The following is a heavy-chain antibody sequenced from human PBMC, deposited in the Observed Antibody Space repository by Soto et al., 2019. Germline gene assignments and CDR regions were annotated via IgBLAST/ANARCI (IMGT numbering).Heavy chain of an antibody. CDR3: ASTSHYYYYGMDV. Sequence: XESLKISCKGSGYSFTSYWIGWVRQMPGKGLEWMGIIYPGDSDTRYSPSFQGQVTISADKSISTAYLQWSSLKASDTAMYYCASTSHYYYYGMDVWGQGTTVTVSS. CDR1: GYSFTSYW. J-gene: IGHJ6*02. V-gene: IGHV5-51*01. CDR2: IYPGDSDT.